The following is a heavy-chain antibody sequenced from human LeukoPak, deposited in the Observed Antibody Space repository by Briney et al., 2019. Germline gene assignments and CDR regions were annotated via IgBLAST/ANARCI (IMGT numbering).Heavy chain of an antibody. Sequence: EASVKVSCKASGYTYTSYGISWVRQAPGQGLEWMGWISAYSGNTNYAQKLQGRVTMTTDTSTSTAYMGLRSLRSDDTAVYYCARDEMATTLYYFDYWGQGTLVTVSS. CDR3: ARDEMATTLYYFDY. J-gene: IGHJ4*02. CDR1: GYTYTSYG. V-gene: IGHV1-18*01. CDR2: ISAYSGNT. D-gene: IGHD5-24*01.